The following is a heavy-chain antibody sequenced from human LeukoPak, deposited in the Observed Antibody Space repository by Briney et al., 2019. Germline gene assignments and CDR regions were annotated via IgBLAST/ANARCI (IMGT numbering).Heavy chain of an antibody. CDR2: ISSSSSYI. J-gene: IGHJ4*02. CDR3: ERDAFTDSSGWYRWYFDY. D-gene: IGHD6-19*01. CDR1: GFTFSGYS. V-gene: IGHV3-21*01. Sequence: GGSLRLSCAASGFTFSGYSMNWVRQAPGKGLEWVSSISSSSSYIYYADSVKGRFTISRDNAKNSLYLQMNSLRAEDTAVYYCERDAFTDSSGWYRWYFDYWGQGTLVTVSS.